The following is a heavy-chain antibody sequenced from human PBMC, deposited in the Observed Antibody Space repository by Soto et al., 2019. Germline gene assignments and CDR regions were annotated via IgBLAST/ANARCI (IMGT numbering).Heavy chain of an antibody. D-gene: IGHD3-10*01. V-gene: IGHV3-33*01. Sequence: GGSLRLSCAASGFTFSSYGMHWVRQAPGKGLEWVAVIWYDGSNKYYADSVKGRFTISRDNSKNTLYLQMNSLRAEDTAVYYCARAGRFGELHYYYYYYMDVWGKGTTVTVSS. CDR2: IWYDGSNK. CDR3: ARAGRFGELHYYYYYYMDV. CDR1: GFTFSSYG. J-gene: IGHJ6*03.